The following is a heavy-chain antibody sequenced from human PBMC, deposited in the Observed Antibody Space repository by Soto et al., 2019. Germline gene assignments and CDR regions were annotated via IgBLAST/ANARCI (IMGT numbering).Heavy chain of an antibody. CDR3: ARHGLHGYGDS. CDR2: IYAGDSDT. J-gene: IGHJ5*02. CDR1: GYTFSNYW. D-gene: IGHD5-12*01. Sequence: GESLKISCKGFGYTFSNYWIGWARQMPGKGLEWMGIIYAGDSDTRYSPSFQGQVIISVDKSINTAYLQWSSLKASDTAMYYCARHGLHGYGDSWGQGTLVTVS. V-gene: IGHV5-51*01.